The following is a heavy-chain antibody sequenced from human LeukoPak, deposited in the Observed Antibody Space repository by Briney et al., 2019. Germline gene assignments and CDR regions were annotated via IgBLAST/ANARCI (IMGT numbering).Heavy chain of an antibody. CDR3: ARGPPYGV. CDR2: ISRSSYR. Sequence: GSLRLSCAASGFTFSNYDMNWVRQAPGKGLEWVSSISRSSYRYHGDSVKGRFTISRDNAKNSLYLQMNSLRADDTAVYYCARGPPYGVWGQGTLVSVSS. CDR1: GFTFSNYD. J-gene: IGHJ4*02. D-gene: IGHD4-17*01. V-gene: IGHV3-69-1*01.